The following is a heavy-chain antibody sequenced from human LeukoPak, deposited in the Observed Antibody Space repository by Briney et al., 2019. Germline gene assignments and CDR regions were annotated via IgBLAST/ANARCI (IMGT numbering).Heavy chain of an antibody. Sequence: PSETLSLTCTVSGYSISSGYYWGWIRQPPGKGLEWIGSIYHSGSTYYNPSLKSRVTISVDTSKDQFSLKLSSVTAADTAVYYCARVEQRSGLIDYWGQGTLVTVSS. J-gene: IGHJ4*02. CDR3: ARVEQRSGLIDY. CDR2: IYHSGST. V-gene: IGHV4-38-2*02. D-gene: IGHD5-24*01. CDR1: GYSISSGYY.